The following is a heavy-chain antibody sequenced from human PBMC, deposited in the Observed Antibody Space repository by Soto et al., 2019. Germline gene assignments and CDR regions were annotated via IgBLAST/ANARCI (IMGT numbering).Heavy chain of an antibody. V-gene: IGHV3-33*01. J-gene: IGHJ4*02. CDR3: ARDPSHGSGSYLDS. Sequence: PVGSLRLSCAASGFIFSDYGMHWVRQAPGKGLEWVAVIWYDGSNKYYGGSVKGRFPVSRDNSKNMLYLQMNGLRVEDTAVFYCARDPSHGSGSYLDSWGQGTLVTVSS. D-gene: IGHD3-10*01. CDR1: GFIFSDYG. CDR2: IWYDGSNK.